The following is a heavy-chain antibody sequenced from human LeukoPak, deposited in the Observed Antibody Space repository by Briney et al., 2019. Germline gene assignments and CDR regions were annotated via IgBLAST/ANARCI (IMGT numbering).Heavy chain of an antibody. V-gene: IGHV4-59*01. CDR3: ARGVTNEYSSPDWDYYYYMDV. CDR2: IYYSGST. Sequence: PSETLSLTCTVSGGSISSYYWSWIRQPPGKGLEWIGYIYYSGSTNYNPSLKSRVTISVDTSKNQFSLKLSSVTAADTAVYYCARGVTNEYSSPDWDYYYYMDVWAKGPWSPSP. CDR1: GGSISSYY. J-gene: IGHJ6*03. D-gene: IGHD6-6*01.